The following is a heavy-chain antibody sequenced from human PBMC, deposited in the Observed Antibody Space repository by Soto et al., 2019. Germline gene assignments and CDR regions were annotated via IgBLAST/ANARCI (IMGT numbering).Heavy chain of an antibody. J-gene: IGHJ4*02. CDR2: IYYSGST. V-gene: IGHV4-59*01. Sequence: SETLSLTCTVSGGSISSYYWSWIRQPPGKGLEWIGYIYYSGSTNYNPSLKSRVTISVDTSKNQFSLKLSSVTAADTAVYYCARVGYDILTGYPRYYFDYWGQGTLVTVSS. D-gene: IGHD3-9*01. CDR3: ARVGYDILTGYPRYYFDY. CDR1: GGSISSYY.